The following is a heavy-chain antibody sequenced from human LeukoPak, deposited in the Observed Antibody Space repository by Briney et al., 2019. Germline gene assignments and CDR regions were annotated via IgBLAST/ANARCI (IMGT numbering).Heavy chain of an antibody. D-gene: IGHD2-15*01. CDR3: VTEPGYCTGGRCYGGWFDP. CDR1: GGSFSGYY. Sequence: KPSETLSLTCAVYGGSFSGYYWSWIRQAPGKGLEWIGEINHSGNTNYNPSLKSRVTISVDTSKNQFSLKLSSVTAADTAVCYCVTEPGYCTGGRCYGGWFDPWGQGTLVTVSS. CDR2: INHSGNT. V-gene: IGHV4-34*01. J-gene: IGHJ5*02.